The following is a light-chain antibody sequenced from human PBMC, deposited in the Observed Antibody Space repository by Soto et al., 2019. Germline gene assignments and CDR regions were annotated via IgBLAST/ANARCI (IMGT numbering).Light chain of an antibody. V-gene: IGLV1-36*01. CDR3: AAWDDSLNGYV. Sequence: QSVLTQPPSVSAAPRQRVTISCSGSSSNIGNNAVNWYQQLPGKAPKLLIYYDDLLPSGVSDRFSGSKSGTSASLAISGLQSEDKADYYCAAWDDSLNGYVFGTGTKLTVL. J-gene: IGLJ1*01. CDR1: SSNIGNNA. CDR2: YDD.